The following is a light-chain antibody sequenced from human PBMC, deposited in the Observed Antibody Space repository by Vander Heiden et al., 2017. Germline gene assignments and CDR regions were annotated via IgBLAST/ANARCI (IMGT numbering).Light chain of an antibody. CDR3: HQYNNWPRT. J-gene: IGKJ3*01. V-gene: IGKV3-15*01. CDR1: QSVRSK. CDR2: GAS. Sequence: EIVMTQSPATLSVSPGKGAPLSCRASQSVRSKLAWFQQKPGQAPRRLIYGASTRANGVPARFSGGGSGTEFTLTTSSLQSEDFAVYDCHQYNNWPRTFGPGTKVDIK.